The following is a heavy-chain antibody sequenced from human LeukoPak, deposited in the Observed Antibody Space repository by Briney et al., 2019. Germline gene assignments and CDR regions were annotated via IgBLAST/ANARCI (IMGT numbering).Heavy chain of an antibody. CDR2: ISYDGSNK. Sequence: PGRSLRLSCAASGFTFSSYAMHWVRQAPGKGLEWVAVISYDGSNKYYADSVKGRFTISRDNSKNTLYLQINSLRAEDTAVYYCARGSNTIFGAYWGQGTLVTVSS. J-gene: IGHJ4*02. CDR1: GFTFSSYA. D-gene: IGHD3-3*01. V-gene: IGHV3-30-3*01. CDR3: ARGSNTIFGAY.